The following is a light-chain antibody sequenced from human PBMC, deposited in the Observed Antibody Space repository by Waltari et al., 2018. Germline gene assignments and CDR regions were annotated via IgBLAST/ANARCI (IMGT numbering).Light chain of an antibody. Sequence: EIVITQSPATLSVSPGERATVSCRASQSISNNLAWYQQKPGQAPRLLIYGASTRATGIQARFSGSGSGTEFTLTISSMQSEDFAVYYCQHYNTWPPMYTFGQGTKLEIK. J-gene: IGKJ2*01. V-gene: IGKV3-15*01. CDR1: QSISNN. CDR3: QHYNTWPPMYT. CDR2: GAS.